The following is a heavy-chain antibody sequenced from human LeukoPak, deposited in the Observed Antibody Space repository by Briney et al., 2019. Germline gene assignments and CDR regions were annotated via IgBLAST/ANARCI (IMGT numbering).Heavy chain of an antibody. CDR2: IYYSGST. D-gene: IGHD6-13*01. CDR1: GGSISTSSYF. V-gene: IGHV4-39*07. CDR3: ARERSSWYYFDY. J-gene: IGHJ4*02. Sequence: LSETLSLTCTVSGGSISTSSYFWGWIRQPPGKGLEWIGSIYYSGSTYYNPSLKSRVTISVGTSKNQFSLKLSSVTAADTAVYYCARERSSWYYFDYWGQGTLVTVSS.